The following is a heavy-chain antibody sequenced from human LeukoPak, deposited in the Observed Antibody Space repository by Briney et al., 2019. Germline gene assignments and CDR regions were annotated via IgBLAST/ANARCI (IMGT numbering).Heavy chain of an antibody. J-gene: IGHJ6*02. D-gene: IGHD6-19*01. CDR2: ISYDGSNK. Sequence: GGSLRLSCAASGFTFSSYAMHWVRQAPGKGLEWVTIISYDGSNKYYADSVKGRFTISRDNSKNTLYLQMNSLRAEDTAVYYCAKDRQGSSGYYGYYGMDVWGQGTTVTVSS. V-gene: IGHV3-30*18. CDR3: AKDRQGSSGYYGYYGMDV. CDR1: GFTFSSYA.